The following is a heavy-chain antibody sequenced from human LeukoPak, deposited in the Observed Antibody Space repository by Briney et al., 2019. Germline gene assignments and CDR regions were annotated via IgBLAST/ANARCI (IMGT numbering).Heavy chain of an antibody. CDR2: ISSSGYTI. CDR3: ATPFATGIAAASTGNNWFDP. J-gene: IGHJ5*02. V-gene: IGHV3-48*01. CDR1: GFTCSDYS. Sequence: GGSLRLSCEVSGFTCSDYSMNWVRQAPGKGLEWVSYISSSGYTINYADSVKGRFTISRDNAKNSLYLQMNSLRAEDTAVYYCATPFATGIAAASTGNNWFDPWGQGTLVTVSS. D-gene: IGHD6-13*01.